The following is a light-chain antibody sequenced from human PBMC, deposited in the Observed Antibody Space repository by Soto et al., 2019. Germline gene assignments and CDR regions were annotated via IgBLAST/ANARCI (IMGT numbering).Light chain of an antibody. CDR1: ASISNY. CDR3: KQSYITPWT. CDR2: AAS. Sequence: DSRMSQSPSSLSADVGERVTITCRASASISNYLNWYQQTPGKAPNLLIYAASSLQSGVPSRFSGSGSGTDFTLTISNLQTEDFATYYCKQSYITPWTFGQWTKVDIK. J-gene: IGKJ1*01. V-gene: IGKV1-39*01.